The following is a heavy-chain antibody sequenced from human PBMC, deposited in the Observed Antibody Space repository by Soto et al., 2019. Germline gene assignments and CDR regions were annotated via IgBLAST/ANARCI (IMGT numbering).Heavy chain of an antibody. D-gene: IGHD5-12*01. CDR1: GFTFSSYS. J-gene: IGHJ6*02. Sequence: GGSLRLSCAASGFTFSSYSMNWVRQAPGKGLEWVSSISSSSSYIYYADSVKGRFTISGDNAKNSLYLQMNSLRAEDTAVYYCARDQYSGSNRRVYYYYYGMDVWGQGTTVTVSS. CDR3: ARDQYSGSNRRVYYYYYGMDV. V-gene: IGHV3-21*01. CDR2: ISSSSSYI.